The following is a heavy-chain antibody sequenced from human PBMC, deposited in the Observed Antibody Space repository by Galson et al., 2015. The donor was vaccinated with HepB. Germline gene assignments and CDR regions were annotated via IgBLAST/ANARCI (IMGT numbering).Heavy chain of an antibody. J-gene: IGHJ4*02. V-gene: IGHV3-74*01. CDR2: IKTDGSYT. D-gene: IGHD2-2*01. CDR3: VRSSSFDT. Sequence: SLRLSCAASGFTFSSYWMHWVRQAPGKGLVWVSRIKTDGSYTSYADSVKGRFTISRGNAKNTVYLEMNSLRTEDTSIYYCVRSSSFDTWGQGTLVTVSS. CDR1: GFTFSSYW.